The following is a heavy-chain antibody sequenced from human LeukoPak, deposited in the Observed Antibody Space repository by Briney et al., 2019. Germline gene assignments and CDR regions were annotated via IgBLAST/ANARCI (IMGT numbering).Heavy chain of an antibody. D-gene: IGHD3-10*01. CDR3: AKDTYYYGSGSHGVFDY. CDR1: GFTFDDYA. J-gene: IGHJ4*02. Sequence: QPGRSLRLSCVASGFTFDDYAMHWVRHAPGKGLEWVSGISWNSGSIGYADSVKGRFTISRDNAKNSLYLQMNSLRAEDTALYYCAKDTYYYGSGSHGVFDYWGQGTLVTVSS. V-gene: IGHV3-9*01. CDR2: ISWNSGSI.